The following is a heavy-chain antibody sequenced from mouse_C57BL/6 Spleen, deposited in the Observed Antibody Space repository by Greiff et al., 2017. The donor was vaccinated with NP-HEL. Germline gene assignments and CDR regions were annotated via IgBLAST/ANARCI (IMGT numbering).Heavy chain of an antibody. CDR2: IYPRSGNT. V-gene: IGHV1-81*01. D-gene: IGHD1-1*01. CDR3: ARRGLLLREYYFDY. CDR1: GYTFTSYG. Sequence: QVQLQQSGAELARPGASVKLSCKASGYTFTSYGISWVKQRTGQGLEWIGEIYPRSGNTYYNEKFKGKATLTADKSSSTAYMELRSLTSEDSAVYFCARRGLLLREYYFDYWGQGTTLTVSS. J-gene: IGHJ2*01.